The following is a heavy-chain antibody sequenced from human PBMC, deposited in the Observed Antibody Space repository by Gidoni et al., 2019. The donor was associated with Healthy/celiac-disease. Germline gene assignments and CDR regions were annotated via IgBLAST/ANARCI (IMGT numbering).Heavy chain of an antibody. J-gene: IGHJ4*02. CDR1: GGTFSSYT. D-gene: IGHD3-22*01. Sequence: QVQLVQSGAEVKKPGSSVKVSCKASGGTFSSYTISWVRQAPGQGLEWMGRIIPILGIANYAQKFQGRVTITADKSTSTAYMELSSLRSEDTAVYYCARDPHYYDSSGENYWGQGTLVTVSS. CDR2: IIPILGIA. CDR3: ARDPHYYDSSGENY. V-gene: IGHV1-69*08.